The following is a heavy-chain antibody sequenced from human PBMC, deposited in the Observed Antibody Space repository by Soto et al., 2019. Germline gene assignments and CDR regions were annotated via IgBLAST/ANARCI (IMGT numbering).Heavy chain of an antibody. CDR1: GGSISSYY. CDR2: IYYSGST. Sequence: SDTLSLTCTVSGGSISSYYWSWIRQPPGKGLEWIGYIYYSGSTNYNPSLKSRVTISVDTSKNQFSLKLSSVTAADTAVYYCARGWKYYYYYYMDVWGKGTTVTVSS. D-gene: IGHD1-1*01. J-gene: IGHJ6*03. CDR3: ARGWKYYYYYYMDV. V-gene: IGHV4-59*01.